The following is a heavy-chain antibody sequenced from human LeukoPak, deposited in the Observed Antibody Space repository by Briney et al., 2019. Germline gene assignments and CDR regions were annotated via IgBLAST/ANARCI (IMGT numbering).Heavy chain of an antibody. CDR2: IIPIFGTA. V-gene: IGHV1-69*05. Sequence: ASVKVSCKASGGTFSSYAISWVRQAPGQGLEWMGRIIPIFGTANYAQKFQGRVTITTDESTSTAYMELSSLRSEDTAAYYCARDKTSGEGVWGQGTLVTVSS. D-gene: IGHD2-2*01. CDR1: GGTFSSYA. CDR3: ARDKTSGEGV. J-gene: IGHJ4*02.